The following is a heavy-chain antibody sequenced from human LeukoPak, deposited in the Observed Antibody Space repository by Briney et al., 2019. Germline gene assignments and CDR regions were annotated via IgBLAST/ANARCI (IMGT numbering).Heavy chain of an antibody. J-gene: IGHJ4*02. CDR1: GGTFSSYA. D-gene: IGHD5-24*01. CDR2: IIPIFGTA. V-gene: IGHV1-69*05. Sequence: SVKVSCKASGGTFSSYAISWVRQAPGQGLEWMGRIIPIFGTANYAQKFQGRVTITTDESTSTAYMELSSLRSEDTTVYYCATNGGRWLQLQVEYFDYWGQGTLVTVSS. CDR3: ATNGGRWLQLQVEYFDY.